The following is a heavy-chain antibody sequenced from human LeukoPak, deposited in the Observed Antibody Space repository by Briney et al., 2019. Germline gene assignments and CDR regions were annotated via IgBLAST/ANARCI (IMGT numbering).Heavy chain of an antibody. CDR1: GGSFSGYY. CDR2: INHSGST. D-gene: IGHD2-15*01. Sequence: PSETLSLTCAVYGGSFSGYYWSWIRQPPGKGLEWIGEINHSGSTNYNPSLKSRVTISVDTSKNQFSLKLSSVTAADTAVYYCARAKYWWSQTVHYFDYWGQGTLVTVSS. CDR3: ARAKYWWSQTVHYFDY. J-gene: IGHJ4*02. V-gene: IGHV4-34*01.